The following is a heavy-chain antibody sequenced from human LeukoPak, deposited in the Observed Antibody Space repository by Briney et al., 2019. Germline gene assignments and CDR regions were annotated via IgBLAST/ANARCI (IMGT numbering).Heavy chain of an antibody. CDR2: ISDSGGST. D-gene: IGHD4-17*01. CDR1: GFTFSSHS. Sequence: GGSLRLSCAASGFTFSSHSMNWVRQAPGKGLEWVSGISDSGGSTYYADSVKGRFTISRDNSKNTVYLQMNSLRAEDTAVYYCAKDLAYDYGDYIGSSTDAFDIWGQGTMVTVSS. V-gene: IGHV3-23*01. J-gene: IGHJ3*02. CDR3: AKDLAYDYGDYIGSSTDAFDI.